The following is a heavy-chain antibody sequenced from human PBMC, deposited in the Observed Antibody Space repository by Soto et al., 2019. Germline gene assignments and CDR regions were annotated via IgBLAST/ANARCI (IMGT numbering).Heavy chain of an antibody. CDR3: TTEIGRQVVY. CDR1: GFTFSSYS. V-gene: IGHV3-48*01. J-gene: IGHJ4*02. D-gene: IGHD2-21*01. CDR2: ISSSSSTI. Sequence: GGSLRLSCAASGFTFSSYSMNWVRQAPGKGLEWVSYISSSSSTIYYADSVKGRFTISRDNAKNSLYLQMNSLRAEDTAVYYCTTEIGRQVVYWGQGALVTSPQ.